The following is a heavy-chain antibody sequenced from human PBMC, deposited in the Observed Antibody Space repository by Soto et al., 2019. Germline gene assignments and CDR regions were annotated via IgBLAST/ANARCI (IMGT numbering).Heavy chain of an antibody. CDR1: GFTFSSYA. V-gene: IGHV3-30-3*01. J-gene: IGHJ4*02. CDR3: AKKSDY. CDR2: ISYDGSNK. Sequence: GGSLRLSCAASGFTFSSYAMHWVRQAPGKGLEWVAVISYDGSNKYYADSVKGRFTISRDNSKNTLYLQMNSLRAEDTAVYYCAKKSDYWGQGTLVTV.